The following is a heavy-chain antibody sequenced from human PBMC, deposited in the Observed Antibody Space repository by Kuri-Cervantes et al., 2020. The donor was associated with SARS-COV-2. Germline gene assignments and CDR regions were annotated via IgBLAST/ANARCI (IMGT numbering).Heavy chain of an antibody. V-gene: IGHV3-30*03. CDR2: ISYDGSNK. J-gene: IGHJ4*02. CDR1: GFTFSNAW. Sequence: GGSLRLSCAASGFTFSNAWMSWVRQAPGKGLVWVAVISYDGSNKYYADSVKGRFTISRDNAKNSLYLQMSSLRAEDTAVYYCARDLRLGKSLDYWGQGTLVTVSS. CDR3: ARDLRLGKSLDY. D-gene: IGHD7-27*01.